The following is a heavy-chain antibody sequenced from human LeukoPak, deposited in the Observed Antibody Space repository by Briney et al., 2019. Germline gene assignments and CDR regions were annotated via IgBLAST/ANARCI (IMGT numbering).Heavy chain of an antibody. CDR2: IYYSGST. J-gene: IGHJ3*02. Sequence: SETLSLTCTVSGGSISSSSYYWGWIRQPPGKGLGWIGSIYYSGSTYYNPSLKSRVTISVDTSKNQFSLKLSSVTAADTAVYYCARDEDAFDIWGQGTMVTVSS. V-gene: IGHV4-39*07. CDR1: GGSISSSSYY. CDR3: ARDEDAFDI.